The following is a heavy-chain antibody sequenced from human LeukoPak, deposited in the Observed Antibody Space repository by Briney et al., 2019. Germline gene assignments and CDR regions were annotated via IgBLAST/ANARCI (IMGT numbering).Heavy chain of an antibody. D-gene: IGHD6-19*01. CDR3: ASLSSGWFDY. CDR2: IYYSGST. Sequence: SETLSLTCTVSGGSISSSSYYWGWIRQPPGKGLEWIGSIYYSGSTYYNPSLKSRVTISVDTSKNQFSLKLSSVTAADTAVYYCASLSSGWFDYRGQGTLVTVSS. J-gene: IGHJ4*02. V-gene: IGHV4-39*01. CDR1: GGSISSSSYY.